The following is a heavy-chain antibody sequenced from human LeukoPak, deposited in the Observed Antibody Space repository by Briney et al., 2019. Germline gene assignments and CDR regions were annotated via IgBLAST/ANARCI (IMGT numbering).Heavy chain of an antibody. Sequence: GASVKVSCKASGGTFSSYAISWVRQAPGQGLEWMGRIIPILGIANYAQKFQGRVTITADKSTSTAYMELSSLRSEDTAVYYCASHEDVSITLIVVAFDYWGQGTLVTVSS. CDR3: ASHEDVSITLIVVAFDY. J-gene: IGHJ4*02. D-gene: IGHD3-22*01. CDR1: GGTFSSYA. CDR2: IIPILGIA. V-gene: IGHV1-69*04.